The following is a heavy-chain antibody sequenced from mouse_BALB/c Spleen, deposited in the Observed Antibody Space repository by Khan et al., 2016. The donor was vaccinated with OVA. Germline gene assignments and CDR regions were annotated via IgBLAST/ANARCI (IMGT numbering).Heavy chain of an antibody. CDR3: ARLAYYYNSEGFAY. CDR2: ISSGGHYT. CDR1: GFTFSTYG. D-gene: IGHD1-1*02. V-gene: IGHV5-6*01. J-gene: IGHJ3*01. Sequence: EVELVESGGDLVKTGGSLKLSCAASGFTFSTYGMSWVRQTPDKRLEWVATISSGGHYTYYIDSVKGRFTISRDTAKNILDLQMTSLRSEDTAMYYCARLAYYYNSEGFAYWGRGTLVTVSA.